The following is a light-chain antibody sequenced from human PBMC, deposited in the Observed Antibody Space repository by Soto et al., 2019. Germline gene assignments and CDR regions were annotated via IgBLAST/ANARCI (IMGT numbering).Light chain of an antibody. J-gene: IGLJ2*01. V-gene: IGLV2-14*01. CDR3: SSYTSSSTLV. CDR2: DVS. CDR1: RSDVGGYNC. Sequence: QSALTQPASVSGSPGQSITISCTGTRSDVGGYNCVSWYQQHPGKAPELMIYDVSDRPSGVSNRFSGSKSGNTASLTISGLQAEDEADYYCSSYTSSSTLVFGGGTKLTVL.